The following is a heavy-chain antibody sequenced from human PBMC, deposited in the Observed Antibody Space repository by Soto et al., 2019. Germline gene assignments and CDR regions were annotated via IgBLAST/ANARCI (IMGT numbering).Heavy chain of an antibody. CDR2: ISAYNGNT. Sequence: VKVSCKASGYTFTSYGISWVRQAPGQGLEWMGWISAYNGNTNYAQKLQGRVTMTTDTSTSTAYMELRSLRSDDTAVYYCARVNGRGYYDSSDYYWAYYYGMDVWGQGTTVTVSS. CDR3: ARVNGRGYYDSSDYYWAYYYGMDV. D-gene: IGHD3-22*01. V-gene: IGHV1-18*01. CDR1: GYTFTSYG. J-gene: IGHJ6*02.